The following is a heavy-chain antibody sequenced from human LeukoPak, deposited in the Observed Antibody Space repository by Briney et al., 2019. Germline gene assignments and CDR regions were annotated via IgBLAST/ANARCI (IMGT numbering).Heavy chain of an antibody. J-gene: IGHJ4*02. Sequence: GGSLRLSCAASGFTFSSYGMHWVRQAPGKGLEWVAFIRYDGSNKYYADSVKGRFTISRDNSKNTLYLQMNSLRAEDTAVYYCAKDPTPGYSSSWYGVFDYWGQGTLVTVSS. D-gene: IGHD6-13*01. CDR2: IRYDGSNK. V-gene: IGHV3-30*02. CDR3: AKDPTPGYSSSWYGVFDY. CDR1: GFTFSSYG.